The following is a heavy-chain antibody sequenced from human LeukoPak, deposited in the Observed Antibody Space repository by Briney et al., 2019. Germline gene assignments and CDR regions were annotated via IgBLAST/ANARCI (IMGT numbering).Heavy chain of an antibody. D-gene: IGHD6-19*01. CDR2: IYHSGST. CDR3: AREGEAAVAGLDY. CDR1: GGSISSSNW. V-gene: IGHV4-4*02. Sequence: PSETLSLTCAVSGGSISSSNWWSWVRQPPGKGLEWIGEIYHSGSTNYNPSLKSRATISVDKSKNQFSLKLSSVTAADTAVYYCAREGEAAVAGLDYWGQGTLVTVSS. J-gene: IGHJ4*02.